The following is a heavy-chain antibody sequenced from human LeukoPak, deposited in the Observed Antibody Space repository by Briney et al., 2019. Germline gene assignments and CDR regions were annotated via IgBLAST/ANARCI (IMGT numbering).Heavy chain of an antibody. CDR1: GGSISSSSYY. V-gene: IGHV4-39*01. Sequence: SETLSLTCTVSGGSISSSSYYWGWIRQPPGKGLEWIGSIYYSGSTYYNPSLKSRVTISVDTSKNQFSLKLSSVTAADTAVYYCARGPFVGETMSVYYFDYWGQGSLVTVSS. D-gene: IGHD1-26*01. J-gene: IGHJ4*02. CDR2: IYYSGST. CDR3: ARGPFVGETMSVYYFDY.